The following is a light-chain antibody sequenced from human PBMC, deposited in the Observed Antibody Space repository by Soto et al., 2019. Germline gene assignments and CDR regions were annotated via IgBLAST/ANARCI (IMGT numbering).Light chain of an antibody. CDR1: SGHSSYA. V-gene: IGLV4-69*01. CDR3: KTGGNGIRV. J-gene: IGLJ2*01. CDR2: LNSDGSH. Sequence: QLVLTQSPSASASLGASVKLTCTLSSGHSSYAIAWHQQQPEKGPRYLMKLNSDGSHSKGDGIPDRFAGSSSGAERYPTIPAPQSEAEATYYFKTGGNGIRVFGGGTKLTVL.